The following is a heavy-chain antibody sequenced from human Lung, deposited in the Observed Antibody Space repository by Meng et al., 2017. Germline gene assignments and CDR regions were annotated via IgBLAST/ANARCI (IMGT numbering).Heavy chain of an antibody. CDR1: GASISSRNW. CDR3: VRGGQDQAYYDFWSGPFDP. D-gene: IGHD3-3*01. CDR2: IYHSGRT. V-gene: IGHV4-4*02. Sequence: QGQFQESGHGLWKPSGTLSLTCAVFGASISSRNWWIWVRQSPGKGLEWIGEIYHSGRTNYHPSLESRVTISLDKSQNHFSLKVKSVTAADTAVYYCVRGGQDQAYYDFWSGPFDPWGQGTLVTVSS. J-gene: IGHJ5*02.